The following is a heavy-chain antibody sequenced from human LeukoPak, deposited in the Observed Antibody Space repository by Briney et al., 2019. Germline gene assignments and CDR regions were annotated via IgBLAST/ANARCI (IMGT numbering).Heavy chain of an antibody. V-gene: IGHV3-23*01. CDR1: GFTFSSYA. Sequence: VGSLRLSCAASGFTFSSYAMSWVRQAPGRGLEWVSAISGSGGSTYYADSVKGRFTISRDNSKNTLYLQINSLRAEDTAIYYCAKNGDRGAYCSGGSCYPYYYYNMDVWGKGTTVTISS. CDR3: AKNGDRGAYCSGGSCYPYYYYNMDV. CDR2: ISGSGGST. D-gene: IGHD2-15*01. J-gene: IGHJ6*03.